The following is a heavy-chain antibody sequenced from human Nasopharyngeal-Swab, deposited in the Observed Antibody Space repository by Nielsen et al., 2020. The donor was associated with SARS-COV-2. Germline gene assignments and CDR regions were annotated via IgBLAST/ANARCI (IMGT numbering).Heavy chain of an antibody. Sequence: GESLKISCAASGFTVSSNYMSWVRQAPGKGLEWVSSISSSSSYIYYADSVKGRFTISRDNAKNSLYLQMNSLRAEDTAVYYCARVTGYSGYGCYDYWGQGTLVTVSS. CDR1: GFTVSSNY. J-gene: IGHJ4*02. D-gene: IGHD5-12*01. V-gene: IGHV3-21*01. CDR2: ISSSSSYI. CDR3: ARVTGYSGYGCYDY.